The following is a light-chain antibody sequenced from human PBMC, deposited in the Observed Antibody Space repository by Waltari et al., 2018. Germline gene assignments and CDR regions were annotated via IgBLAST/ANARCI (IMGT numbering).Light chain of an antibody. CDR2: DNN. CDR3: GARDSSLFIVL. CDR1: SSAIGGIY. Sequence: QSVLTQPPSVSAAPGPKVTISRSGSSSAIGGIYVSWYQQLPGTAPKLLIYDNNKRPSGISDRFSASKSGTSATLVITGLQTGDEADYYCGARDSSLFIVLFGGGTKLTVL. J-gene: IGLJ2*01. V-gene: IGLV1-51*01.